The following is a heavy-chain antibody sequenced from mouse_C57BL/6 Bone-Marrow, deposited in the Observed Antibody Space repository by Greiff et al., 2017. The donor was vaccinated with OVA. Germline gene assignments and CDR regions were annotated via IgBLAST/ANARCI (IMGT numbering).Heavy chain of an antibody. CDR3: ARSEDYYGSSYRPEI. J-gene: IGHJ1*03. CDR1: GYAFSSSW. Sequence: QVQLKESGPELVKPGASVKISCKASGYAFSSSWMNWVKQRPGKGLEWIGRIYPGDGDTNYNGKFKGKATLTADKSSSRAYMQLSSLTSEDSAVYFCARSEDYYGSSYRPEIWGTGTTVTVSS. V-gene: IGHV1-82*01. D-gene: IGHD1-1*01. CDR2: IYPGDGDT.